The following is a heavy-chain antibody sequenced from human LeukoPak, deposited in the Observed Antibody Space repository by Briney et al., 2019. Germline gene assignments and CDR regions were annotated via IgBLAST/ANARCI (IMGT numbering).Heavy chain of an antibody. J-gene: IGHJ4*02. Sequence: GGSLRLSCAASGFTFSSYWMSWVRQAPGKGLEWVANIKQDGSEKYYVDSVKGRFTISRDNAKNSLYLQMNSLRAEDTAVYYCARSDDILKDRTLFDYWGQGTLVTVSS. CDR1: GFTFSSYW. CDR2: IKQDGSEK. D-gene: IGHD3-9*01. V-gene: IGHV3-7*01. CDR3: ARSDDILKDRTLFDY.